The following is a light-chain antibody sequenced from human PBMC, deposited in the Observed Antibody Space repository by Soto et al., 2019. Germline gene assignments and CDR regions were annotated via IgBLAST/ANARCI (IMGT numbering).Light chain of an antibody. Sequence: QSALTQPASVSGSPGQSITISCTGTSSDVGGYNYVSWYQQHPVRAPKLMLYDVGSRPSGVSNRCSGSKSGNTASLTISGLQAEDEADYYCCSYTSSTTWVFGGGTKLTVL. J-gene: IGLJ3*02. V-gene: IGLV2-14*03. CDR1: SSDVGGYNY. CDR3: CSYTSSTTWV. CDR2: DVG.